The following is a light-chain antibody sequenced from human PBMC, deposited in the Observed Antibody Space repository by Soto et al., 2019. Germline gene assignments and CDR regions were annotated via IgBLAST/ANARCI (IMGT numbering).Light chain of an antibody. CDR1: QSVSSI. J-gene: IGKJ1*01. CDR2: GAS. CDR3: QQYNYWPRT. Sequence: EIVMTQSPATLSVSPGERATLSCRASQSVSSILAWYQQKPGQAPRLLIYGASTRATGIPARFSGSGSGTEFTLTISGLQSEDFAVYYCQQYNYWPRTFGQGTKVEIK. V-gene: IGKV3-15*01.